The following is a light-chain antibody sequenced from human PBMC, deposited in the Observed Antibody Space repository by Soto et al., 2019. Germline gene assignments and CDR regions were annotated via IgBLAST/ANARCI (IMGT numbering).Light chain of an antibody. V-gene: IGKV3-11*01. CDR1: QSVSSY. CDR3: QQRSNWPLT. CDR2: DAS. Sequence: EIVLTQSPATLSLSPGERATLSCRASQSVSSYLAWYQQKPGQPPRLLIYDASNRATGIPARFSGSGSGTDLTLTISSLEPEDFAVYYWQQRSNWPLTFGGGAKVEIK. J-gene: IGKJ4*01.